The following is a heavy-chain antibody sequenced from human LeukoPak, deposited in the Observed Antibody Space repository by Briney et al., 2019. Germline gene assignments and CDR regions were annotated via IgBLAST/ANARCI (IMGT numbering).Heavy chain of an antibody. J-gene: IGHJ4*02. D-gene: IGHD6-13*01. Sequence: PSETLSLTCAVYGGSFSGYYWSWIRQPPGKGLEWIGEINHSGSTNYNPSLKSRVTISVDTSKNQFSLKLSSVTAADTAVYYCATLHAVPRIAAAGLRPPDYWGQGTLVTVSS. CDR2: INHSGST. CDR3: ATLHAVPRIAAAGLRPPDY. V-gene: IGHV4-34*01. CDR1: GGSFSGYY.